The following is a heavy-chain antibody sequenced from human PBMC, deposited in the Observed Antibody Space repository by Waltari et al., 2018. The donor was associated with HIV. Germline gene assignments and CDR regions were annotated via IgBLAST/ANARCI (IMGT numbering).Heavy chain of an antibody. CDR1: GFTFSNYW. J-gene: IGHJ4*02. CDR3: ARAGGNCSGGSCSLLTDY. V-gene: IGHV3-74*01. Sequence: EVHLVESGGGLVQPGGSLRLSCAASGFTFSNYWMHWVRQVPGKGLVWVARIKSDGRSTSYADSAKGRLTISRDNAKNTLYLQMSSLRAEDTAVYYCARAGGNCSGGSCSLLTDYWGQGTLVTVSS. CDR2: IKSDGRST. D-gene: IGHD2-15*01.